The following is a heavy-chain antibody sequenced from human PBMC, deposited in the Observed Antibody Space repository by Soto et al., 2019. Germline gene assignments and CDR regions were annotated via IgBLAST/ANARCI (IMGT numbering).Heavy chain of an antibody. CDR3: ARPIQYYFDTSAQSAWFDP. J-gene: IGHJ5*02. Sequence: SGKVSCKTSGGTFGSYAISWVRQAPGQGLEWMGGIIPIFSTPNYAQKFQGRVTITADESTSTAYMELSSLRSEDTAVYYCARPIQYYFDTSAQSAWFDPWGQGTLVTVSS. CDR2: IIPIFSTP. D-gene: IGHD3-22*01. V-gene: IGHV1-69*13. CDR1: GGTFGSYA.